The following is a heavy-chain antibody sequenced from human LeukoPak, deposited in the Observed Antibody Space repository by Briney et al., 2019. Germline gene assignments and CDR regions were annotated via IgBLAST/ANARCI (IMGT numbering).Heavy chain of an antibody. CDR1: GFTFSSYS. J-gene: IGHJ5*02. Sequence: GGSLRLSCAASGFTFSSYSMNWVRQAPGKGLEWVSSISSSSSYIYYADSVKGRFTISRDNAKNSLYLQMNSLRAEDTAVYYCARGFDYGDNGNWFDPWGQGTLVIVSS. D-gene: IGHD4-17*01. CDR2: ISSSSSYI. V-gene: IGHV3-21*01. CDR3: ARGFDYGDNGNWFDP.